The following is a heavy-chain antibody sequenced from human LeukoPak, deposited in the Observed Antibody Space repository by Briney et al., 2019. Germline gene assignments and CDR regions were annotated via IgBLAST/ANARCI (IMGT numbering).Heavy chain of an antibody. CDR1: GYSLSSYG. V-gene: IGHV3-30*18. CDR3: ANAESGWDTDGFDI. J-gene: IGHJ3*02. D-gene: IGHD6-19*01. CDR2: ISYDGSNK. Sequence: GGSLRLSCAASGYSLSSYGMHWVSQAPGKGLEWVAVISYDGSNKYYADSVKGRFTISRDNSKNTLYLQMNSLRAEDTAVYYCANAESGWDTDGFDIWGQGTMVTVSS.